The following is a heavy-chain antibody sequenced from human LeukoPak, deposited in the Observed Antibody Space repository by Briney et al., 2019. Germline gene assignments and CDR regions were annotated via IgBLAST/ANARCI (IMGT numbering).Heavy chain of an antibody. V-gene: IGHV3-30*02. CDR2: IRYDGSNK. CDR1: GFTFSSYG. J-gene: IGHJ4*02. Sequence: GGSLRLSCAASGFTFSSYGMHWVRQAPGKGLEWVAFIRYDGSNKYYADSVKGRFTISRDNSKNTLYLQMNSLRAEDTAVYYCAKFLSIAAAGIYFDYWGQGTLVTVSS. D-gene: IGHD6-13*01. CDR3: AKFLSIAAAGIYFDY.